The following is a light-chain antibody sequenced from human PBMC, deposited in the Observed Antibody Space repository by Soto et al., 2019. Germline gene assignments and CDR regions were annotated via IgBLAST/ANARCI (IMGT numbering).Light chain of an antibody. J-gene: IGKJ1*01. CDR2: DAS. CDR3: QQYNNWPQT. Sequence: DIQMTQSPSSLSASVGDRVTITCRASQNINKWLAWYQQKPGKAPKFLIYDASTLETGVPSRFSGSGSGTEFTLTISSLQPDDFATFYCQQYNNWPQTFGQGTKVDIK. V-gene: IGKV1-5*01. CDR1: QNINKW.